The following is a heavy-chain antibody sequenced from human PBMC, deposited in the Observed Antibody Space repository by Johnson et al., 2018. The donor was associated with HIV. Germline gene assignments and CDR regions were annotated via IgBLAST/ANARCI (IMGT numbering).Heavy chain of an antibody. V-gene: IGHV3-30*19. J-gene: IGHJ3*02. CDR1: GFTFSSYG. Sequence: QVQLVESGGGVVQPGKSLRLSCAASGFTFSSYGMHWVRQAPGKGLEWVAVISYDGSNKYYADSLKGRFSISRDNSNNTLYLQMNSLRPEDTAVYYCAKAMSPMVRGNIWGQGTMVTVSS. CDR3: AKAMSPMVRGNI. CDR2: ISYDGSNK. D-gene: IGHD3-10*01.